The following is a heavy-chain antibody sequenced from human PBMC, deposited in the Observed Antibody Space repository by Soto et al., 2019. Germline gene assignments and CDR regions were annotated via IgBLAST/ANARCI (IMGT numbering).Heavy chain of an antibody. V-gene: IGHV3-30*18. Sequence: QVQLVESGGGVVQPGRSLRLSCAASGFTFDSYGMHWVRQAPGKGLEWVAVISSDGNNKYYADSVKGRFTISRDNFKNTLYLQMSSLRADDMAVYYFAKDLLPNTVTTCGSWGQGTLVTVSS. D-gene: IGHD4-17*01. CDR3: AKDLLPNTVTTCGS. CDR1: GFTFDSYG. J-gene: IGHJ5*02. CDR2: ISSDGNNK.